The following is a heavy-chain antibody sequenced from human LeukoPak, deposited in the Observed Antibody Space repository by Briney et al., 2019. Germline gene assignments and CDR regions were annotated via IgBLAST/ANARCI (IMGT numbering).Heavy chain of an antibody. Sequence: SETLSLTCTVSGGSISSGSYYWSWIRQPAGKGLEWIGRIYTSGSTSYNPSLKSRVTISVDTSKNQFSLKLSSVTAADTAVYYCARGPPPNVDTAMVVGITLYYFDYWGQGTLVTVSS. CDR3: ARGPPPNVDTAMVVGITLYYFDY. CDR1: GGSISSGSYY. J-gene: IGHJ4*02. V-gene: IGHV4-61*02. CDR2: IYTSGST. D-gene: IGHD5-18*01.